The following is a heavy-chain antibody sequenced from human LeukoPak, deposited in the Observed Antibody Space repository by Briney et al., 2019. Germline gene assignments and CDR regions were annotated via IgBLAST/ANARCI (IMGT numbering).Heavy chain of an antibody. V-gene: IGHV3-21*01. CDR2: IDYDGSHI. D-gene: IGHD3-10*02. J-gene: IGHJ4*02. CDR3: ARDPERYLRTGHYDY. CDR1: GFTFSTSA. Sequence: GGSLRLSCAGSGFTFSTSAMNWVRQVPGKGLEWVSSIDYDGSHIYYSASAKGRFSISRDNARDSVYLQMDSLRAEDTAVYYCARDPERYLRTGHYDYWGQGALVIVSS.